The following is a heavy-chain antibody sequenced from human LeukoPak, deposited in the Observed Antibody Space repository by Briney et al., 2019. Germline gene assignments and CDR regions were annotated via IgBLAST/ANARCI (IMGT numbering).Heavy chain of an antibody. Sequence: GGSLRLSCAASGFTFSNYWMHWVRQAPGKGLVWVSRINCDGSSTSYADSVKGRFTISRDNAKNTLYLQMNSLRAEDTAVYYCARGSYYDSSGYYFVGYYYYGMDVWGQGTTVTVSS. J-gene: IGHJ6*02. CDR1: GFTFSNYW. D-gene: IGHD3-22*01. V-gene: IGHV3-74*01. CDR3: ARGSYYDSSGYYFVGYYYYGMDV. CDR2: INCDGSST.